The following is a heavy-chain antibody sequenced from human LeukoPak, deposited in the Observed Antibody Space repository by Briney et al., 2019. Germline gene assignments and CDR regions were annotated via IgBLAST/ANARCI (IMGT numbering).Heavy chain of an antibody. CDR3: ARSKAGYSYAFDY. D-gene: IGHD5-18*01. V-gene: IGHV4-59*01. Sequence: SETLSLTCTVSGGSISSYYWSWIRQPPGKGLEWIGYIYYSGNTNYSPSLKSRVTISVDTSKNQFSLKLSSVTAADTAVYYCARSKAGYSYAFDYWGQGTLVTVSS. J-gene: IGHJ4*02. CDR2: IYYSGNT. CDR1: GGSISSYY.